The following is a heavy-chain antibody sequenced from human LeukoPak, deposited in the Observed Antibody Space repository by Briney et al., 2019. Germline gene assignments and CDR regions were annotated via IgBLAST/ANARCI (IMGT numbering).Heavy chain of an antibody. J-gene: IGHJ4*02. CDR2: MNPNSGNT. D-gene: IGHD5-24*01. V-gene: IGHV1-8*01. CDR3: ARYEEQMATPDY. CDR1: GYTFSRYE. Sequence: GASVKVSCKASGYTFSRYEINWVRQATGQGLEWMGWMNPNSGNTGYAQNFQGRVTMTRNTSISTAYMDLSSLRSEDTAVYYCARYEEQMATPDYWGQGTLVTVSS.